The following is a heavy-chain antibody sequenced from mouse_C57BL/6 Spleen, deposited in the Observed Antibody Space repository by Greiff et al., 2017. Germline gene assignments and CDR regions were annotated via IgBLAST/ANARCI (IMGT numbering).Heavy chain of an antibody. CDR1: GFTFSDYG. Sequence: EVKVVESGGGLVKPGGSLKLSCAASGFTFSDYGMHWVRQAPEKGLEWVAYISSGSSTIYYADTVKGRFTISRDNAKNTLFLQMTSLRSEDTAMYYCARTVGQGYAMDYWGQGTSVTVSS. CDR2: ISSGSSTI. V-gene: IGHV5-17*01. D-gene: IGHD3-3*01. CDR3: ARTVGQGYAMDY. J-gene: IGHJ4*01.